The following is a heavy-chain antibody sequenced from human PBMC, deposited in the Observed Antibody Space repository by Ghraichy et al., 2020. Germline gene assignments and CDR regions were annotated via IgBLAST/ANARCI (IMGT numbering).Heavy chain of an antibody. V-gene: IGHV3-48*02. CDR2: ISSSSTSI. D-gene: IGHD1-26*01. CDR1: GFTFDRYS. CDR3: ARVGYSGSPLG. J-gene: IGHJ4*02. Sequence: ETLSLTCSASGFTFDRYSMNWVRQAPGKGLEWVSYISSSSTSIKYADSVKGRFTISRDNAKNSLWLQMHSLRDDDTAMYYCARVGYSGSPLGWGQGTLVTVSS.